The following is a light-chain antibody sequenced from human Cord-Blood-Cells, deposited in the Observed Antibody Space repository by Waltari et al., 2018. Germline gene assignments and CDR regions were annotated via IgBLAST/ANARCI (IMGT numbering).Light chain of an antibody. CDR2: AAS. CDR1: QSISSY. J-gene: IGKJ1*01. V-gene: IGKV1-39*01. CDR3: QQSYSTPRT. Sequence: DIQMTQSPSSLSASVGDRVTLTCRASQSISSYLNWYRQKPGKAPKLLIYAASSLQSGVPSRFSGSGSGTDFTLTISSLRPEDFATYYCQQSYSTPRTFGQGTKVEIK.